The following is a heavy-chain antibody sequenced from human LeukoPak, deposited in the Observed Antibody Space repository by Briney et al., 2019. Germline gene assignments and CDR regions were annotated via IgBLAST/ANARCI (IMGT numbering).Heavy chain of an antibody. Sequence: GSLRLSCEASEFTFSSYSMNWVRQAPGKRLEWVSYISSSSSTIYYAESVKGRFTISRDNAKNSLYLQMNSLRVEDTAVYYCARSRGNSGSYPLDYWGQGTLATVSS. CDR3: ARSRGNSGSYPLDY. J-gene: IGHJ4*02. V-gene: IGHV3-48*01. D-gene: IGHD1-26*01. CDR1: EFTFSSYS. CDR2: ISSSSSTI.